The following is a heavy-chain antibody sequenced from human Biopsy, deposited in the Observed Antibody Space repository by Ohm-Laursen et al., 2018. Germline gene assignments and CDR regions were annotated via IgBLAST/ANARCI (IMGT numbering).Heavy chain of an antibody. J-gene: IGHJ4*02. CDR2: RFHSGSP. CDR1: GGSITADF. D-gene: IGHD3/OR15-3a*01. V-gene: IGHV4-59*08. CDR3: VRLNRRGNIIFFDY. Sequence: GTLSLTCTVSGGSITADFWTWIRQTPGERLEWIGYRFHSGSPMYNPSLKSRVTISVDPSKSQFSLTWTSVTAADTAVYYCVRLNRRGNIIFFDYWGRGTLVTVSS.